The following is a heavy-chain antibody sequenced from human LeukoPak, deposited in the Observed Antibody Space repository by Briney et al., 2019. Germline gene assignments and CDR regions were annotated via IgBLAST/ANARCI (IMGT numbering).Heavy chain of an antibody. Sequence: ASVKVSCKASGYTFTSYGISWVRQAPGQGLEWMGWISAYNGNTNYAQKLQGRVTMTTDTSTSTAYMELRGLRSDDTAVYYCARDPPFLGPQLLWFGAPDAIDIWGQGTMVTVSS. CDR3: ARDPPFLGPQLLWFGAPDAIDI. V-gene: IGHV1-18*01. D-gene: IGHD3-10*01. J-gene: IGHJ3*02. CDR2: ISAYNGNT. CDR1: GYTFTSYG.